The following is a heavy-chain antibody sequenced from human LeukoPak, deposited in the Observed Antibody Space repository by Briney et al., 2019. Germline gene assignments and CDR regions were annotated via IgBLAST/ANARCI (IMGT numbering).Heavy chain of an antibody. CDR2: INPNSGGT. CDR1: GYTFTSYY. V-gene: IGHV1-2*02. CDR3: ARTYYDFWSGYLEG. Sequence: GASVKVSCKASGYTFTSYYMHWVRQAPGQGLEWMGWINPNSGGTNYAQKFQGRVTMTRDTSISTAYMELSRLRSDDTAVYYCARTYYDFWSGYLEGWGQGTLVTVSS. D-gene: IGHD3-3*01. J-gene: IGHJ4*02.